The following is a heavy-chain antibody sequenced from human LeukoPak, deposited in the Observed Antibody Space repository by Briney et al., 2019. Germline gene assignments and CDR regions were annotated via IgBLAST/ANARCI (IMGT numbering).Heavy chain of an antibody. CDR1: GGTFSSYA. CDR2: IIPIFGTA. Sequence: SVKVSCKASGGTFSSYAISWVRQAPGQGLEWMGGIIPIFGTANYAQKFQGRVTITADKSTSTAYMELSSLRSEDTAVYYCARTKRGYSASRAFDIWGQGTMVTVSS. J-gene: IGHJ3*02. CDR3: ARTKRGYSASRAFDI. D-gene: IGHD5-18*01. V-gene: IGHV1-69*06.